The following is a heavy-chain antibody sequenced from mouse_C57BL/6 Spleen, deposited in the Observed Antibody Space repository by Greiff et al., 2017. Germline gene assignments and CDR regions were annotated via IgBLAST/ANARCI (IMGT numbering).Heavy chain of an antibody. CDR3: ARSPYGSSLYWYFDV. J-gene: IGHJ1*03. Sequence: QVQLQQPGAELVMPGASVKLSCKASGYTFTSYWMHWVKQRPGQGLEWIGEIDPSDSYNNYNQKFKGKSTLTVDKSSSTAYMQLSSLTSEDSAVYYCARSPYGSSLYWYFDVWGTGTTVTVSS. CDR1: GYTFTSYW. D-gene: IGHD1-1*01. CDR2: IDPSDSYN. V-gene: IGHV1-69*01.